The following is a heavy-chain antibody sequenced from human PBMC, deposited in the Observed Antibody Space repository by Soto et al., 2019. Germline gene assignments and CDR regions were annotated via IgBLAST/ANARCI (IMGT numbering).Heavy chain of an antibody. CDR2: ISSSSSYT. D-gene: IGHD6-19*01. J-gene: IGHJ3*02. CDR1: GFTFSDYY. CDR3: ARRDSSGWYSDVGAFDI. V-gene: IGHV3-11*06. Sequence: QVQLVESGGGLVKPGGSLRLSCAASGFTFSDYYMSWIRQAPGKGLEWVSYISSSSSYTNYADSVKGRFTISRDNAKNSLYLQMNSLRAEDTAVYYCARRDSSGWYSDVGAFDIWGQGTMVTVSS.